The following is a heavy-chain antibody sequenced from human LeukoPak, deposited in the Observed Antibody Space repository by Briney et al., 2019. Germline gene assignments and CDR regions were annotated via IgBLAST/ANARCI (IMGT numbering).Heavy chain of an antibody. V-gene: IGHV4-4*07. CDR3: ARENYYYYYYYMDV. D-gene: IGHD1-7*01. Sequence: PSETLSLTCTVSGGSISSYYWSWIRQPAGKGLEWIGRIYTSGSTNYNPSLKSRVTISIDTSKNQFSLKLSSVTAADTAVYYCARENYYYYYYYMDVWGKGTTVTISS. J-gene: IGHJ6*03. CDR2: IYTSGST. CDR1: GGSISSYY.